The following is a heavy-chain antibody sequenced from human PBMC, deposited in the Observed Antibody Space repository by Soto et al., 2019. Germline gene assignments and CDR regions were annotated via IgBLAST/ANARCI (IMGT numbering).Heavy chain of an antibody. CDR2: ISSSSSTT. D-gene: IGHD3-22*01. J-gene: IGHJ4*02. V-gene: IGHV3-48*02. Sequence: EVQLVESGGGLVQPGGSLRLSCAASGFTFSSYSMNWVRQAPGKGLEWVSYISSSSSTTYYADSVKGRFTISRDNAKNSLYLQMNSLRDEDTAVYSCARGLYYYDSRGYWGYWGQGTLVTVSS. CDR1: GFTFSSYS. CDR3: ARGLYYYDSRGYWGY.